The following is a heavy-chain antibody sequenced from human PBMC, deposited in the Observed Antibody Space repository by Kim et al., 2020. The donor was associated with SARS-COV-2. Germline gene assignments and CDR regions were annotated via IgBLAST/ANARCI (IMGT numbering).Heavy chain of an antibody. Sequence: GGSLRLSCAASGFTFSSYAMHWVRQAPGKGLEWVAVISYDGSNKYYADSVKGRFTISRDNSKNTLYLQMNSLRAEDTAVYYCARANLAVAGSLDYWGQGTLVTVSS. CDR1: GFTFSSYA. D-gene: IGHD6-19*01. J-gene: IGHJ4*02. V-gene: IGHV3-30*04. CDR2: ISYDGSNK. CDR3: ARANLAVAGSLDY.